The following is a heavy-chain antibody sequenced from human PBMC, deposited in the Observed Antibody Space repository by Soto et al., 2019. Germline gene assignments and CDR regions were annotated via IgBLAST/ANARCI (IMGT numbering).Heavy chain of an antibody. J-gene: IGHJ5*02. V-gene: IGHV4-39*01. D-gene: IGHD6-13*01. CDR2: IYYSGST. CDR1: GGSISSSSYY. CDR3: ARQQLVGNWFDP. Sequence: QLQLQESGPGLVKPSETLSLTCTVSGGSISSSSYYWGWIRQPPGKGLEWIGSIYYSGSTYYNPSLKSRVTISVDTSKNQFSLKLSSVTAADTAVYYCARQQLVGNWFDPWGQGTLVTVSS.